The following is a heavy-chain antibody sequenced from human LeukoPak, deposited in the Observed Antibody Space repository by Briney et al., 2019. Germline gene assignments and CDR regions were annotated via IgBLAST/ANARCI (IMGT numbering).Heavy chain of an antibody. V-gene: IGHV3-23*05. CDR2: IYRSGDST. D-gene: IGHD6-19*01. J-gene: IGHJ4*02. Sequence: GGSLRLSCAASGFTIYSYGMNWVRQAPGKGLEWVSGIYRSGDSTSYADSVKGRFTISRDNSKNTLYLQMNSLRAEDTAVYYCVKDDNSGWFPPLDFWGQGTLVTVSS. CDR3: VKDDNSGWFPPLDF. CDR1: GFTIYSYG.